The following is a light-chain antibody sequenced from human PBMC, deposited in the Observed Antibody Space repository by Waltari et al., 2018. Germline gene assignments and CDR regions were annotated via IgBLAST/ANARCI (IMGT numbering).Light chain of an antibody. J-gene: IGLJ1*01. V-gene: IGLV2-14*03. CDR3: YSYTTSSTYV. Sequence: QSALTQPASASGSPGQSITISCTGTSSDVGGYNFVSWYQQHPGKAPNLMIYDVINRPAGVSSRFSGSKSGNTASLTISGLQAEDEAYYYCYSYTTSSTYVFGTGTQVTVL. CDR1: SSDVGGYNF. CDR2: DVI.